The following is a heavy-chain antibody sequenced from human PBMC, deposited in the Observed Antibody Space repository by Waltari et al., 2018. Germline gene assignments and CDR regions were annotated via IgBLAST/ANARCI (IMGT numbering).Heavy chain of an antibody. CDR1: GFTFSSYW. Sequence: EVHLVESGGGLVQPGGSLRLSCAASGFTFSSYWMHWVRQAPWKGLVWVSSIKSDGMTTTYPDSSKVRCTMSRDNAKNTPYRQMNSLRAEDTAVYYCARPILQQYYPYMDLRGKGTTVTGSS. D-gene: IGHD3-3*01. J-gene: IGHJ6*03. CDR3: ARPILQQYYPYMDL. V-gene: IGHV3-74*01. CDR2: IKSDGMTT.